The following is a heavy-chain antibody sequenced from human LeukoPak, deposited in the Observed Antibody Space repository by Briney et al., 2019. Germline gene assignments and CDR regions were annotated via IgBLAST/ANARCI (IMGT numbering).Heavy chain of an antibody. J-gene: IGHJ4*02. D-gene: IGHD6-13*01. CDR3: AKGYSSREDELFDY. Sequence: SGGSLRLSCAASGFTFSSYAMSWVRQAPGKGLEWVSIISGSASNTYYADSVKGRFTISRDNSKNTLYLQMNSLRAEDTAVYYCAKGYSSREDELFDYWGQGTLVTVSS. V-gene: IGHV3-23*01. CDR1: GFTFSSYA. CDR2: ISGSASNT.